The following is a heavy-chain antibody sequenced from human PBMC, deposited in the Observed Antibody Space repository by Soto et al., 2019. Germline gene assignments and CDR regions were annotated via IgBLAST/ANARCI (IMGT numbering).Heavy chain of an antibody. Sequence: GESLKISCKGSGYSFTSYWIGWVRQMPGKGLEWMGIIYPGDSDTRYSPSFQGQVTISAAKSISTAYLQWSSLKASDTAMYYCARTGDYSNYEMGFDYWGQGTLVTVSS. CDR2: IYPGDSDT. J-gene: IGHJ4*02. CDR1: GYSFTSYW. D-gene: IGHD4-4*01. V-gene: IGHV5-51*01. CDR3: ARTGDYSNYEMGFDY.